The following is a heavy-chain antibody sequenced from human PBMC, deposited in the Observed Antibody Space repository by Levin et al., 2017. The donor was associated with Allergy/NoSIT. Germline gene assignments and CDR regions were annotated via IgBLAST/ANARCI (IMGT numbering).Heavy chain of an antibody. J-gene: IGHJ2*01. D-gene: IGHD6-13*01. CDR3: ASTGIAAFDWYFDL. Sequence: SETLSLTYTVSGGSISSYYWSWIRQPAGKGLEWIGRIYTSGSTNYNPSLKSRVTMSVDTSKNQFSLKLSSVTAADTAVYYCASTGIAAFDWYFDLWGRGTLVTVSS. CDR2: IYTSGST. V-gene: IGHV4-4*07. CDR1: GGSISSYY.